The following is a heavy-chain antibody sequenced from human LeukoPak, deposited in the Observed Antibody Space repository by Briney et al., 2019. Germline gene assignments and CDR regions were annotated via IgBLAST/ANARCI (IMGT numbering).Heavy chain of an antibody. J-gene: IGHJ1*01. Sequence: PSETLSLTCTVSGYSISSGYYWGWIRQPPGKGLEWIGNIYYSGNTYYNPSLKSRVTISVDTSKNQFSLKLISVTAADTAVYYCARVYSSSWFAEYFQRWGQGTLVTVSS. CDR3: ARVYSSSWFAEYFQR. CDR2: IYYSGNT. V-gene: IGHV4-38-2*02. D-gene: IGHD6-13*01. CDR1: GYSISSGYY.